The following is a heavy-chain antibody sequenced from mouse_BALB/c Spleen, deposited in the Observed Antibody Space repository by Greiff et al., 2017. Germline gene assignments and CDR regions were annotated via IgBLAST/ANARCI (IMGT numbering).Heavy chain of an antibody. J-gene: IGHJ3*01. Sequence: EVKLVESGAELVKPGASVKLSCTASGFNIKDTYMHWVKQRPEQGLEWIGRIDPANGNTKYDPKFQGKATITADTSSNTAYLQLSSLTSEDTAVYYCARELYGNFAWFAYWGQGTLVTVSA. CDR2: IDPANGNT. CDR3: ARELYGNFAWFAY. D-gene: IGHD2-1*01. V-gene: IGHV14-3*02. CDR1: GFNIKDTY.